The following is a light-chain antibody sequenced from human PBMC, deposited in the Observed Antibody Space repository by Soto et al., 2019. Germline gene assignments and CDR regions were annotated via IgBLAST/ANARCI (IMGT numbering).Light chain of an antibody. V-gene: IGKV3-15*01. J-gene: IGKJ1*01. CDR2: DAS. CDR1: QSVSSN. Sequence: EIVITQSPATPSVFSGERRTLLRRASQSVSSNLAWYQQKPGQAPRLLIYDASTRATGIPASFSGSGSGTEFTLTISSLKPEDFAVYDCQQCNNWPRTVGQGTKVEIK. CDR3: QQCNNWPRT.